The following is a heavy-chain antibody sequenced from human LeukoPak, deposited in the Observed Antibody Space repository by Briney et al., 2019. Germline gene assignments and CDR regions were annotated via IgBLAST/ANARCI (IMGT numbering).Heavy chain of an antibody. D-gene: IGHD3-10*01. CDR2: ISYDGSNK. CDR3: AKDRAIWFGELSYYFDY. J-gene: IGHJ4*02. CDR1: GFTFSSYG. Sequence: GGSLRLSCAASGFTFSSYGMHWVRQAPGKGLEWVAVISYDGSNKYHADSVKGRFTISRDNSKNTLYLQMNSLRAEDTAVYYCAKDRAIWFGELSYYFDYWGQGTLVTVSS. V-gene: IGHV3-30*18.